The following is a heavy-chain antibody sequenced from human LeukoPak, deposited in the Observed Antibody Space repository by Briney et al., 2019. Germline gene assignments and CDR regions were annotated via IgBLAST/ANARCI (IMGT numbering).Heavy chain of an antibody. Sequence: GGSLRLSCAASGFTFSSYWMSWVRQAPGKGLEWVAVISYDGGNIYYADSVKGRFTISRDNSKNTLYLQMNSLRTEDTAVYYCARDVVDGYNGDFDYWGQGTLVTVSS. CDR2: ISYDGGNI. J-gene: IGHJ4*02. CDR3: ARDVVDGYNGDFDY. CDR1: GFTFSSYW. V-gene: IGHV3-30-3*01. D-gene: IGHD5-24*01.